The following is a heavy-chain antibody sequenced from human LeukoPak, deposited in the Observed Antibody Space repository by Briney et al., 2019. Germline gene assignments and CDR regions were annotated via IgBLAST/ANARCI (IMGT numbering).Heavy chain of an antibody. CDR3: ARSQMATRGGHFDY. CDR1: GGSISSYY. Sequence: SETLSLTCTVSGGSISSYYWSWIRQPPGKGLEWIGYIYYSGSTNYNPSLKSRVTISVDTSKNQFSLKLSSVTAADTAVYYCARSQMATRGGHFDYWGQGTLVTVSS. D-gene: IGHD5-24*01. J-gene: IGHJ4*02. V-gene: IGHV4-59*01. CDR2: IYYSGST.